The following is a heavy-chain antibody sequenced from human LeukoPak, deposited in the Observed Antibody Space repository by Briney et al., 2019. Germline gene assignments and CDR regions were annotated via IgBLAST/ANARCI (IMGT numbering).Heavy chain of an antibody. Sequence: SETLSLTCTVSGGSISSYYWSWIRQPPGKGLEWIGYIFYSGSTNYNPSLKSRVTLSVDTSKNQFSLKLGSVTAAETAVYYCARQPYMLGAYYFDYWGQGTLVTVSS. J-gene: IGHJ4*02. CDR3: ARQPYMLGAYYFDY. V-gene: IGHV4-59*08. CDR2: IFYSGST. CDR1: GGSISSYY. D-gene: IGHD1-26*01.